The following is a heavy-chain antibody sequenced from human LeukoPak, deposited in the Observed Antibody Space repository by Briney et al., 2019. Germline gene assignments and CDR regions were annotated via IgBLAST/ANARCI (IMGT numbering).Heavy chain of an antibody. Sequence: ASVKVSRKASGYTFTSYDINWVRQATGQGLEWMGWMNPNSGNTGYAQKFQGRVTITRNTSISTAYMELSSLRSEDTAVYYCARRDGDYVGWFDPWGQGTLVTVSS. J-gene: IGHJ5*02. CDR1: GYTFTSYD. D-gene: IGHD4-17*01. CDR3: ARRDGDYVGWFDP. CDR2: MNPNSGNT. V-gene: IGHV1-8*03.